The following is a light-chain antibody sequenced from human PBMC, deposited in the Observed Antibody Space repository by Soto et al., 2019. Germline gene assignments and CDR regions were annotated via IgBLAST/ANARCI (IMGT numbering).Light chain of an antibody. CDR3: QQYNNWPRT. Sequence: DIVMTQSPVTLSVSPGDRANLACRASQSVGHNLAWFQQKPGQAPRLLIYGASAGATGIPDRFSGSGFGTEFTLTISSLQSEDLAVYYCQQYNNWPRTFGQGTNVEMK. V-gene: IGKV3-15*01. CDR1: QSVGHN. CDR2: GAS. J-gene: IGKJ1*01.